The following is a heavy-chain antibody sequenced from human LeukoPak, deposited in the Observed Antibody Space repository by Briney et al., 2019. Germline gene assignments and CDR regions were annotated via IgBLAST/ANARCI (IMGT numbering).Heavy chain of an antibody. J-gene: IGHJ4*02. Sequence: GGSLRLSCAASGFTFSSYAMHWVRQAPGKGLEWVAVISYDGSNKYYADSVKGRFTISRDNSKNTLYLQMNSLRAEDTAVYYCARDGKRLQPFDYWGQGTLVTVPS. CDR2: ISYDGSNK. D-gene: IGHD5-24*01. CDR1: GFTFSSYA. V-gene: IGHV3-30*01. CDR3: ARDGKRLQPFDY.